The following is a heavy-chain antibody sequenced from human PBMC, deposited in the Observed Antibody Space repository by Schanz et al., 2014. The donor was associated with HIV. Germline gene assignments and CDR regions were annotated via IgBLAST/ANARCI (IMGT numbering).Heavy chain of an antibody. CDR1: GFTFSTYG. CDR2: ISNDGRNK. J-gene: IGHJ6*02. CDR3: AKCPTMVRGTGMDV. Sequence: QVQLVESGGGVVQPGRSLRLSCAASGFTFSTYGMHWVRQTPGKGLEWVAFISNDGRNKYYADSVKGRFTISRDSSRNTLHLQMNSLRAEDTAVYYCAKCPTMVRGTGMDVWGQGTTVTVSS. D-gene: IGHD3-10*01. V-gene: IGHV3-30*18.